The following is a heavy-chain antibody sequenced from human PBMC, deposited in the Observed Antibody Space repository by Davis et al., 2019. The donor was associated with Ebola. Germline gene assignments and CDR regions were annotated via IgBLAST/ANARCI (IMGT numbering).Heavy chain of an antibody. CDR2: EATSQ. J-gene: IGHJ4*02. Sequence: EATSQDYGKSVQGRFFISRDDSKNTLYLQMNSLRVDDTAVYFRARDGPNYDVDYWGQGTLVTVSA. V-gene: IGHV3-33*01. D-gene: IGHD3-22*01. CDR3: ARDGPNYDVDY.